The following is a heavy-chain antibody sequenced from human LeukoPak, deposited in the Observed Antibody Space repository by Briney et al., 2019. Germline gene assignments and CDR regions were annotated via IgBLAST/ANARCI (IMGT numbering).Heavy chain of an antibody. V-gene: IGHV3-43*02. CDR2: ISGDGGST. CDR3: AKEFSGSGSYYGMFDY. Sequence: GGSLRLSCAASGFTFDDYAMHWVRQAPGKGLEWVSLISGDGGSTYYADSVKGRFTISRDNSKNSLYLQMNSLRTEGTPLYYCAKEFSGSGSYYGMFDYWGQGTLVTVSS. CDR1: GFTFDDYA. D-gene: IGHD3-10*01. J-gene: IGHJ4*02.